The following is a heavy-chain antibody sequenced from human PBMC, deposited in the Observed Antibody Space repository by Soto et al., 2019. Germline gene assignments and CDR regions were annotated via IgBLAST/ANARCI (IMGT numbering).Heavy chain of an antibody. CDR1: GFTFRSFT. D-gene: IGHD4-17*01. CDR2: IWGDGSQH. V-gene: IGHV3-33*06. CDR3: VNDFGDYKFDY. J-gene: IGHJ4*02. Sequence: LGGSLRLSCEASGFTFRSFTMHWVRQAPGKGLEWVAAIWGDGSQHYYADSVKGRFTVSRDNSKNTVYLQMNSPRAEDMAAYYCVNDFGDYKFDYWGQGTLVTVSS.